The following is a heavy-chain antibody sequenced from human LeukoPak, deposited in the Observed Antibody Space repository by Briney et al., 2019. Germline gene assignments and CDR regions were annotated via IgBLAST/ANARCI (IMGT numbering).Heavy chain of an antibody. CDR1: GFTFSNYA. D-gene: IGHD2/OR15-2a*01. Sequence: GGSLRLSCAASGFTFSNYAMSWVRQAPGKGLEWVSTFSGSSDRTYYADSVKGRFTISRDNSKNTLYLQMNSLRAEDTAVYHCANGGSMAHEKIHNWGQGTLVTVSS. CDR2: FSGSSDRT. J-gene: IGHJ4*02. CDR3: ANGGSMAHEKIHN. V-gene: IGHV3-23*01.